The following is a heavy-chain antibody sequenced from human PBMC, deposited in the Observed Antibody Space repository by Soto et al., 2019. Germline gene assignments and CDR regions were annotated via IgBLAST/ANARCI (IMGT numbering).Heavy chain of an antibody. V-gene: IGHV3-7*03. Sequence: RGGSLRLSCAASGFTFSSYWMNWVRQAPGKGLEWVANIKQDGSEKYYVDSVKGRFTISRDNAKNSLYLQMNSLGAEDTAVYYCAREDTRSYGSGSYLNYYYYGMDVWGQGTTVTVSS. J-gene: IGHJ6*02. CDR2: IKQDGSEK. CDR3: AREDTRSYGSGSYLNYYYYGMDV. D-gene: IGHD3-10*01. CDR1: GFTFSSYW.